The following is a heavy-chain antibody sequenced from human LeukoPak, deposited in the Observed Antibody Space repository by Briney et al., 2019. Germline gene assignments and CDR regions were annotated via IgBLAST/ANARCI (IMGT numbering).Heavy chain of an antibody. CDR1: GFTFSSYS. J-gene: IGHJ6*03. CDR3: ASELVVIKGYYYMDV. Sequence: PGGSLRLSCAASGFTFSSYSMNWVRQAPGKGLEWVSYISSSSSTIYYADSVKGRFTISRDNAKNSLYLQMNSLRAEDTAVYYCASELVVIKGYYYMDVWGKGTTVTVSS. CDR2: ISSSSSTI. D-gene: IGHD3-22*01. V-gene: IGHV3-48*01.